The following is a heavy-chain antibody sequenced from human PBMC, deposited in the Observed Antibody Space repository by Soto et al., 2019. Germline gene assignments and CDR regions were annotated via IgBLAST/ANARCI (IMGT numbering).Heavy chain of an antibody. CDR3: ARGYSSGWYLNWFDP. V-gene: IGHV4-38-2*01. J-gene: IGHJ5*02. Sequence: PSETLSLTCAVSGYSISSGYYWDWIRHPPGKGLEWIGSIYHSGSTYYNPSLKSRVTISVDTSKNQFSLKLSSVTAADTAVYYCARGYSSGWYLNWFDPRGQGTLVTVST. D-gene: IGHD6-19*01. CDR2: IYHSGST. CDR1: GYSISSGYY.